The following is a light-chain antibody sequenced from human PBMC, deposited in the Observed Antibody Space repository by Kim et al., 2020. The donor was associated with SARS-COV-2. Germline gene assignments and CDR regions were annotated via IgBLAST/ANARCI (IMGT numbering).Light chain of an antibody. CDR3: QQYNSYPYT. Sequence: SAAVRDRVNITCRASQTITNWMAWYQQKLEEAPKLLIYKASTLERGVPSRFSGSGSGTEFTLTISSLQPDDFATYYCQQYNSYPYTFGQGTKLEI. V-gene: IGKV1-5*03. CDR1: QTITNW. CDR2: KAS. J-gene: IGKJ2*01.